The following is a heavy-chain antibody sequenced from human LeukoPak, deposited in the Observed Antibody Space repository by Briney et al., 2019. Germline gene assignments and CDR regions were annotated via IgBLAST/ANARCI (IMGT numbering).Heavy chain of an antibody. CDR2: IYPGDSDT. Sequence: GESLKISCKGSGYSFTSYWIGWVRQMPGKGLEWMGIIYPGDSDTRYSPSFQGQVTITADKSISTAYLQWSSLKASDTAMYYCARLSSTTVTTSEGMDVWGQGTTVTVSS. V-gene: IGHV5-51*01. CDR1: GYSFTSYW. J-gene: IGHJ6*02. D-gene: IGHD4-11*01. CDR3: ARLSSTTVTTSEGMDV.